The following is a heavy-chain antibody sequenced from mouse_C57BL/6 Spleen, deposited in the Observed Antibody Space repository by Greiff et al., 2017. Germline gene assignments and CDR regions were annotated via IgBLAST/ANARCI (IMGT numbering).Heavy chain of an antibody. Sequence: VQLQQSGAELVRPGASVKLSCAASGFNIKDYYMHWVKQRPEQGLEWIGRIDPEDGDTEYAPKFQGKATMTADTSSNTAYLQLSSLTSEDTAVYYCTHDGYYDYAMDYWGQGTSVTVSS. CDR1: GFNIKDYY. CDR2: IDPEDGDT. V-gene: IGHV14-1*01. J-gene: IGHJ4*01. D-gene: IGHD2-3*01. CDR3: THDGYYDYAMDY.